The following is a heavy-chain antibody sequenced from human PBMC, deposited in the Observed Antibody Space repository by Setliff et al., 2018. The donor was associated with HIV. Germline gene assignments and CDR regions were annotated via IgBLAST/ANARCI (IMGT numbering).Heavy chain of an antibody. D-gene: IGHD5-18*01. J-gene: IGHJ4*02. CDR3: ATLTRGYTYGSFDY. V-gene: IGHV1-69*10. Sequence: SVKVSCKASGGTFSSHAINWVRQAPGQGLEWMGGIIPILAIANYAQKFQGRVTITADTSTDTAYMDLSSLRSEDTAVYYCATLTRGYTYGSFDYWGQGTLVTVSS. CDR2: IIPILAIA. CDR1: GGTFSSHA.